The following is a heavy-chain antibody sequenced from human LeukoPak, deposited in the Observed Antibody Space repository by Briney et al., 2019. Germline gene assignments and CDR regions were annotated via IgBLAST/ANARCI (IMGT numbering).Heavy chain of an antibody. D-gene: IGHD2-2*01. J-gene: IGHJ4*02. V-gene: IGHV4-59*01. Sequence: SGSLSLSPALSRGSPTGYYWSSIPESPGKGLKGMGDIYSSGSTNYNPSLKSRVTISVDTSKNQFSLKLSSVTAADTAVYYCARVVQYSVVVLAAMATFDYWGQGTLVTVSS. CDR2: IYSSGST. CDR1: RGSPTGYY. CDR3: ARVVQYSVVVLAAMATFDY.